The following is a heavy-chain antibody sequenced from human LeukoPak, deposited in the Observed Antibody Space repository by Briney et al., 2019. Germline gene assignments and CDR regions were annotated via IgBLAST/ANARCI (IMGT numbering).Heavy chain of an antibody. CDR3: VRLSDATTMVRGVISWFDP. CDR1: GGSISSYY. J-gene: IGHJ5*02. V-gene: IGHV4-59*01. CDR2: IYYSGST. Sequence: PSETLSLTCTVSGGSISSYYWSWIRQPPEKGREWIGYIYYSGSTNYNPSLKRRVTISVNKSKNQFSLKLSSVTAADTAVYYCVRLSDATTMVRGVISWFDPWGQGTLVTVSS. D-gene: IGHD3-10*01.